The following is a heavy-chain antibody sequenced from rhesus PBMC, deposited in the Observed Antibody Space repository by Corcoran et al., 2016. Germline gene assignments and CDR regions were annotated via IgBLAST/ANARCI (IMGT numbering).Heavy chain of an antibody. CDR1: GYSISSGYG. Sequence: QLQLQESGPGLVKPSETLSLTCAVSGYSISSGYGWSWIRQPPGKGLELIGYISYSGSTSYNPSLKSRGTISRDTSKNQVSLKLSSVTAADTAVYYCARDTLYYYSGSPIDYWGQGVLVTVSS. V-gene: IGHV4-122*02. D-gene: IGHD3-16*01. CDR3: ARDTLYYYSGSPIDY. CDR2: ISYSGST. J-gene: IGHJ4*01.